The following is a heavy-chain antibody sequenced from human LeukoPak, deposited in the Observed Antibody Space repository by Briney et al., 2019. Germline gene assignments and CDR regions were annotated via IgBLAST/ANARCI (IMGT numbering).Heavy chain of an antibody. CDR3: ARGYYDSSGYFQH. D-gene: IGHD3-22*01. J-gene: IGHJ1*01. CDR2: ISYDGSNK. V-gene: IGHV3-30*03. Sequence: PGGSLRLSCAASGFTFSSYGMHWVRQAPGKGLEWVAVISYDGSNKYYADSVKGRFTISRDNSKNTLYLQMNSLRAEDTAVYYCARGYYDSSGYFQHWGQGTLVTVSS. CDR1: GFTFSSYG.